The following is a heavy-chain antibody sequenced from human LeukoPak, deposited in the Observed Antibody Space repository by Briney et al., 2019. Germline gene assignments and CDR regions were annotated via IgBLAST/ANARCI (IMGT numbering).Heavy chain of an antibody. CDR2: ISGNGGST. CDR3: VKSGYNRFDY. V-gene: IGHV3-23*01. CDR1: GFMFSSYG. Sequence: GGTLRLSCAASGFMFSSYGMSWVRQAPGKGLEWVSVISGNGGSTYYADSVKGRFTISRDNSKNTLYLQMNSLRAEDTAVYYGVKSGYNRFDYWGQGALVTVSS. D-gene: IGHD5-24*01. J-gene: IGHJ4*02.